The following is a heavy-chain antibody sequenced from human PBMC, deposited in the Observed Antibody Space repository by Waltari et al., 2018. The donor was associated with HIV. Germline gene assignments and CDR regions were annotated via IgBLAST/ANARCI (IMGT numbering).Heavy chain of an antibody. J-gene: IGHJ4*02. D-gene: IGHD2-15*01. Sequence: QVQLQESGPGLVKPSETLSLTCTVSGGSISSYYWCWIRQPPGKGLEGIGYIYNSWSTNYNPSLKSRVTISVDTFKNQFSLKLSSVTAADTAVYYCAIGGEEYCSGGSCYPQVWGQGTLVTVSS. CDR2: IYNSWST. CDR1: GGSISSYY. V-gene: IGHV4-59*08. CDR3: AIGGEEYCSGGSCYPQV.